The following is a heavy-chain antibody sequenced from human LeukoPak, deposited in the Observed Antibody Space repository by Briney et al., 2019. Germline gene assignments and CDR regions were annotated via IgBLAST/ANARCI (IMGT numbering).Heavy chain of an antibody. Sequence: PGRTLRLSRAASGFTLSSYSMNCVRQAPGKGLEWVSSISSSSSYIYYADSVKGRFTIPRDNAKNSLYLQMNSLRAEDTAVYYCARDRSSGLTHDYWGQGTLVTVSS. CDR2: ISSSSSYI. CDR1: GFTLSSYS. J-gene: IGHJ4*02. V-gene: IGHV3-21*01. D-gene: IGHD3/OR15-3a*01. CDR3: ARDRSSGLTHDY.